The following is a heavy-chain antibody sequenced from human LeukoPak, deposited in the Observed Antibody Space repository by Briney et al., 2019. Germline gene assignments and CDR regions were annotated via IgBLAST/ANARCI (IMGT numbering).Heavy chain of an antibody. Sequence: GVLRLSCAASGFTFSRYAMDWVRQAPGKGLEYVSAISSNGGSTYYANSVKGRFTISRDNSKNTLYLQMGSLRAEDMAVYYCARDRYCSSTSCRDAIDIWGQGTMVTVSS. CDR2: ISSNGGST. V-gene: IGHV3-64*01. CDR1: GFTFSRYA. CDR3: ARDRYCSSTSCRDAIDI. J-gene: IGHJ3*02. D-gene: IGHD2-2*01.